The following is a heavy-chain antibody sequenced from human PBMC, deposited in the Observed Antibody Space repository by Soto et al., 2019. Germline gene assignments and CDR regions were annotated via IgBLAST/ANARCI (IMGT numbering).Heavy chain of an antibody. J-gene: IGHJ4*02. Sequence: QVHLVQSGAEVKKAGASVKVSCKASGYTFTSYGITWVRQAPGQGLEWMGWISAHNGNTDYAQKLQGRVIVTRDTSTSTAYMELRSLRSDDTAVYYCARGTYGDHWGQGALVTVSS. V-gene: IGHV1-18*01. CDR1: GYTFTSYG. CDR2: ISAHNGNT. D-gene: IGHD4-17*01. CDR3: ARGTYGDH.